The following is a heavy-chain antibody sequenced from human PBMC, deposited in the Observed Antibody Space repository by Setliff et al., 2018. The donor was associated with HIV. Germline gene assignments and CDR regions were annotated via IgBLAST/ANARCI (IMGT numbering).Heavy chain of an antibody. CDR1: GYSISSGYY. J-gene: IGHJ4*02. CDR2: IYHSGTT. V-gene: IGHV4-38-2*01. D-gene: IGHD1-1*01. Sequence: SETLSLTCAVSGYSISSGYYWGWIRQPPGKGLEWIGSIYHSGTTHYNPSLKRRVTVSEDTSKSQLSMKLTSVAAADTAIYYCARGKGGIDGPVEFDNWGQGTPVTVSS. CDR3: ARGKGGIDGPVEFDN.